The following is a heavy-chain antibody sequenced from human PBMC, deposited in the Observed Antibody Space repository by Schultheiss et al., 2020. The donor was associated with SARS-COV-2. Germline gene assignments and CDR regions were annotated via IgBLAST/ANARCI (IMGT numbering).Heavy chain of an antibody. V-gene: IGHV3-30*03. Sequence: GESLKISCAASGFTFSSYGMHWVRQAPGKGLEWVAVISYDGSNKYYADSVKGRFTISRDNSKNTLYLQMNSLRVEDTAVYYCARSITMVQGVSSMLYYYYYGMDVWGQGTTVTVSS. J-gene: IGHJ6*02. D-gene: IGHD3-10*01. CDR3: ARSITMVQGVSSMLYYYYYGMDV. CDR2: ISYDGSNK. CDR1: GFTFSSYG.